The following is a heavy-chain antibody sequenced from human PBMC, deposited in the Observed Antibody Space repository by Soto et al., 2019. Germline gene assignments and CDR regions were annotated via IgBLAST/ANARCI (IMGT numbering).Heavy chain of an antibody. D-gene: IGHD2-2*01. V-gene: IGHV4-61*01. CDR3: ARRLQLRWFDP. CDR2: IYYSGST. Sequence: PSETLSLTCTVSGGSVSSGSYYWSWIRQLPGKGLEWIGYIYYSGSTNYNPSLKSRVTISVDTSKNQFSLKLSSVTAADTAVYYCARRLQLRWFDPWGQGTLVTVSS. CDR1: GGSVSSGSYY. J-gene: IGHJ5*02.